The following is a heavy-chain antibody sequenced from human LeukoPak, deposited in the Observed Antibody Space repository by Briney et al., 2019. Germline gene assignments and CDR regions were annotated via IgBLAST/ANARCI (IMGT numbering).Heavy chain of an antibody. CDR2: INAGNGNT. V-gene: IGHV1-3*01. Sequence: AASVKVSCKASGYTFTSYAMHWVRQAPGQRLEWMGWINAGNGNTKYSQKFQGRVTITRDTSASTAYMELSSLRSEDTAVYYCARGYNYYDSSGYRIPFDYWGQGTLVTVSS. CDR3: ARGYNYYDSSGYRIPFDY. D-gene: IGHD3-22*01. J-gene: IGHJ4*02. CDR1: GYTFTSYA.